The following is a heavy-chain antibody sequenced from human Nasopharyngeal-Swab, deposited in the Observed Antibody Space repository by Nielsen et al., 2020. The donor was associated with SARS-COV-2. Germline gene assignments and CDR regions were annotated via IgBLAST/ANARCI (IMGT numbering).Heavy chain of an antibody. CDR3: AREIVGASYYYYGMDV. J-gene: IGHJ6*02. V-gene: IGHV1-46*01. Sequence: WVRQAPGQGIEWMGIINPSGGSTSYAQKFQGRVTMTRDTSTSTVYMELSSLRSEDTAAYYCAREIVGASYYYYGMDVWGQGTTVTVSS. D-gene: IGHD1-26*01. CDR2: INPSGGST.